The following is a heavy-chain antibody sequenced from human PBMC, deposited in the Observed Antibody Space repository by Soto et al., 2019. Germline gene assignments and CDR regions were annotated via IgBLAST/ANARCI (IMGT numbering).Heavy chain of an antibody. CDR1: GFTFSGSA. V-gene: IGHV3-73*02. J-gene: IGHJ4*02. CDR2: IKTRSYNYAT. CDR3: SRLWAGGDDRDAPPYYLDS. Sequence: EVQLVESGGGLVQPGGSVIISCAASGFTFSGSAIHWVRQASGKGLEWLGRIKTRSYNYATAYTASLKGRFTISRDDSKNTAYLQMNSLKTKETAVYFCSRLWAGGDDRDAPPYYLDSCGQGTLVTVSS. D-gene: IGHD3-16*01.